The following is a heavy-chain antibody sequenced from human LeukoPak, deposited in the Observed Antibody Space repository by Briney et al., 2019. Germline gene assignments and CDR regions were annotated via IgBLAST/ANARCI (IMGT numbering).Heavy chain of an antibody. CDR2: INHSGST. CDR1: GGSFSGYY. Sequence: SETLSLSCVLPGGSFSGYYWSWIRQPPGKGLEWIGEINHSGSTNYNPSLKSRVTISVDTSKNKFSLKLSSVTAADTAVYYCASSMIVVAAFDYWGQGTLVTVSS. J-gene: IGHJ4*02. D-gene: IGHD3-22*01. V-gene: IGHV4-34*01. CDR3: ASSMIVVAAFDY.